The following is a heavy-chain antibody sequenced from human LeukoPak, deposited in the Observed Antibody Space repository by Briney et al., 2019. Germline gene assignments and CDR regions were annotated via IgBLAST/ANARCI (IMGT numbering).Heavy chain of an antibody. CDR3: ARDTRDGYNYYYYYGMDV. CDR2: IIPILGIA. Sequence: RASVKDSCKASGGTFSSYAISWVRQAPGQGLEWMGRIIPILGIANYAQKFQGRVTITADKSTSTAYMELSSLRSEDTAVYYCARDTRDGYNYYYYYGMDVWGQGTTVTVSS. CDR1: GGTFSSYA. V-gene: IGHV1-69*04. J-gene: IGHJ6*02. D-gene: IGHD5-24*01.